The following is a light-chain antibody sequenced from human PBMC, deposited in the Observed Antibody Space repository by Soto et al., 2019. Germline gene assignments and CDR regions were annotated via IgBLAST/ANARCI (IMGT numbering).Light chain of an antibody. CDR2: EVT. CDR1: SSDVGGYNY. V-gene: IGLV2-14*01. CDR3: SSYTLGGVV. J-gene: IGLJ2*01. Sequence: QSALTQPASVSGSPGQSIAISCTGTSSDVGGYNYVSWYQQHPGKAPKLMIYEVTNRPSGVSNRFSSSKSGNTASLTISGLQAEDEADYYCSSYTLGGVVFGGGTKLTVL.